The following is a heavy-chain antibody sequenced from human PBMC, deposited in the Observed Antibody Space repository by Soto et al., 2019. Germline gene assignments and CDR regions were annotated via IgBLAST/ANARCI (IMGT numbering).Heavy chain of an antibody. CDR2: ISSSSSTI. D-gene: IGHD5-12*01. CDR3: ARERGYSGYDSGWFDP. CDR1: GFTFSSYT. J-gene: IGHJ5*02. Sequence: GGSLRLSCAASGFTFSSYTMNWVRQAPGKGLEWVSYISSSSSTIYYADSVKGRFTISRDNAKNSLYLQMNSLRAEDTAVYYCARERGYSGYDSGWFDPWGQGTLVTVSS. V-gene: IGHV3-48*01.